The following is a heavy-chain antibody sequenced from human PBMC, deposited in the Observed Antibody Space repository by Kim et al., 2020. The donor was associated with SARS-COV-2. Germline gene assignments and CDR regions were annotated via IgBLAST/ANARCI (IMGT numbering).Heavy chain of an antibody. J-gene: IGHJ3*02. Sequence: GGSLRLSCAASGFTFSSYWMYWVRQAPGKGLVWVSRINSDGSSTRSADSVKGRFTISRDNAKNTLYLQMNSLRAEDTAVYYCARSNSMLDDALDIWGPGTMVIVSS. CDR3: ARSNSMLDDALDI. CDR2: INSDGSST. D-gene: IGHD2-8*01. V-gene: IGHV3-74*01. CDR1: GFTFSSYW.